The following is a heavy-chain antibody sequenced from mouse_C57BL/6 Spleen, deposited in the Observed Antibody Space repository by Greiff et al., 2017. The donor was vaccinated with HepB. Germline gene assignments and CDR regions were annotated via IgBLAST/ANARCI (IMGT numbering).Heavy chain of an antibody. Sequence: DVKLVESGGDLVKPGGSLKLSCAASGFTFSSYGMSWVRQTPDKRLEWVATISSGGSYTYYPDSVKGRFTISRDNAKNTLYLQMSSLKSEDTAMYYCARRGAAQATFDYWGQGTTLTVSS. CDR3: ARRGAAQATFDY. D-gene: IGHD3-2*02. J-gene: IGHJ2*01. CDR2: ISSGGSYT. CDR1: GFTFSSYG. V-gene: IGHV5-6*02.